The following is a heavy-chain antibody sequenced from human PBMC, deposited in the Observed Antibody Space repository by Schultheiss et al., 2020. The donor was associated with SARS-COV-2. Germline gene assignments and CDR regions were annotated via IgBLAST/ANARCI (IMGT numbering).Heavy chain of an antibody. CDR1: GFTFSDYY. CDR2: ISYDGSNK. D-gene: IGHD1-26*01. Sequence: GGSLRLSCAASGFTFSDYYMSWIRQAPGKGLEWVAVISYDGSNKYYADSVKGRFTISRDNSKNTLYLQMNSLRAEDTAVYYCAKAGVGASDYWGQGTLVTVSS. CDR3: AKAGVGASDY. J-gene: IGHJ4*02. V-gene: IGHV3-30*18.